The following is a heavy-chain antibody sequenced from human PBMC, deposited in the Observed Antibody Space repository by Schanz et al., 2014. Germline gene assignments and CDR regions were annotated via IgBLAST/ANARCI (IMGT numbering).Heavy chain of an antibody. J-gene: IGHJ6*02. CDR2: ISAYTNNT. CDR1: GYNITSND. V-gene: IGHV1-8*01. D-gene: IGHD3-10*01. CDR3: ARAKRFGDMDV. Sequence: QVQLVQSGAEVKKPGASVKVSCKASGYNITSNDVTWVRQAPGQGLEWMGWISAYTNNTNYAQKVQGRVTMTRNTSISTAYMELSSLRSEDTAVYYCARAKRFGDMDVWGQGTTVTVSS.